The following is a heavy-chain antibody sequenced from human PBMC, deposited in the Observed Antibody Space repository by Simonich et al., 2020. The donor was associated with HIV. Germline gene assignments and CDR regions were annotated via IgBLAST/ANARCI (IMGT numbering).Heavy chain of an antibody. CDR1: GYTFTDSY. V-gene: IGHV1-2*02. CDR3: AREGEMLDDTFDI. D-gene: IGHD1-1*01. CDR2: INHKKGDT. Sequence: QVQLVQSGAEVKKPGASVKVSCKASGYTFTDSYMHWVRQAPGQGLGWMGWINHKKGDTNYAQKMQGRVTMTRDTSITTAYMELSRLTSDDTAVYFGAREGEMLDDTFDIWGQGTKVIVSS. J-gene: IGHJ3*02.